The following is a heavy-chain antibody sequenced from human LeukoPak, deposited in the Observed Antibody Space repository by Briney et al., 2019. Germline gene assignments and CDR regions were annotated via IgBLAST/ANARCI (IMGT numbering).Heavy chain of an antibody. CDR2: ISYDGSNK. V-gene: IGHV3-30*04. CDR3: ARDLVVVVAATREKIYYYYGMDV. Sequence: GGSPRLSCAASGFTFSSYAMHWVRQAPGKGLEWVAVISYDGSNKYYADSVKGRFTISRDNSKNTLYLQMNSLRAEDTAVYYCARDLVVVVAATREKIYYYYGMDVWGQGTTVTVSS. CDR1: GFTFSSYA. J-gene: IGHJ6*02. D-gene: IGHD2-15*01.